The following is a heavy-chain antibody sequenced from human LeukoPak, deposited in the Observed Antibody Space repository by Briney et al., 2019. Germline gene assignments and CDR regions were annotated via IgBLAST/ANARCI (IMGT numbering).Heavy chain of an antibody. CDR2: IKQDGSEK. Sequence: GGSLRLSCAASGFTFSSYWMSWVRQAPGKGLEWVANIKQDGSEKYYLDSVKGRFTISRDNAKNSLYLQMNSLRAEDTAVYYCAAELRSGYFVGAFDIWGQGTMVTVSS. CDR3: AAELRSGYFVGAFDI. V-gene: IGHV3-7*01. J-gene: IGHJ3*02. CDR1: GFTFSSYW. D-gene: IGHD3-3*01.